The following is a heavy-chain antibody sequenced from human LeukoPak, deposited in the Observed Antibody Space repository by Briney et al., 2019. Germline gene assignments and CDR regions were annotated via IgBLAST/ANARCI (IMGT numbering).Heavy chain of an antibody. D-gene: IGHD5-24*01. Sequence: GASVTVSCKASGYTLTSYYMHWMRQAPGQGLEWMGIINPSSGSTSYAQKFQGRVTMTRDTSTSTVYMELSSLRSEDTAVYYCARGRYNPSYYFDYWGQGPLVTVSS. CDR3: ARGRYNPSYYFDY. CDR1: GYTLTSYY. J-gene: IGHJ4*02. CDR2: INPSSGST. V-gene: IGHV1-46*01.